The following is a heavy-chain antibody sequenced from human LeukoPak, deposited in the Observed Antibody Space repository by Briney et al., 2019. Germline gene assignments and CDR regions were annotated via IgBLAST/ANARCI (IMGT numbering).Heavy chain of an antibody. V-gene: IGHV3-74*01. J-gene: IGHJ5*02. CDR1: GFTFRNYW. CDR3: ARSDWFDP. CDR2: IKPDGSIT. Sequence: GGSLRLSCAASGFTFRNYWMHWVRQAPGKGLEWVSRIKPDGSITAYADSVKGRFTISRDNAKNTLYLQTSSLRAEDTAVYYCARSDWFDPWGQGTLVTVSS.